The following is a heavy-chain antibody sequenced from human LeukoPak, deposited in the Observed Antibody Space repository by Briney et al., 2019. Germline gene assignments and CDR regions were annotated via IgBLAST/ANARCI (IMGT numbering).Heavy chain of an antibody. CDR1: GGSISSYY. D-gene: IGHD2-2*03. CDR2: IYYSGST. CDR3: ARLTMMDRYFDL. J-gene: IGHJ2*01. V-gene: IGHV4-59*08. Sequence: PSETLSLTCTVSGGSISSYYWSWIRQPPVKGLEWIGYIYYSGSTNYNPSLKSRVTISVDTSKNQFSLKLSSVTAADTAVYYCARLTMMDRYFDLWGRGTLVTVSS.